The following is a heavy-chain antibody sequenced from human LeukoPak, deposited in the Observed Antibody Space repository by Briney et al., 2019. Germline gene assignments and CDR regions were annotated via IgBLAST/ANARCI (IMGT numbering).Heavy chain of an antibody. J-gene: IGHJ4*02. CDR1: GFTFSDYY. V-gene: IGHV3-23*01. CDR2: ISGSGGST. Sequence: PGGSLRLSCAASGFTFSDYYMSWVRQAPGKGLEWVSAISGSGGSTYYADSVKGRFTISRDNSKDTLYLQMNSLRAEDTAVYYCAKVRGTMIVVVTNTYDYWGQGTLVTVSS. D-gene: IGHD3-22*01. CDR3: AKVRGTMIVVVTNTYDY.